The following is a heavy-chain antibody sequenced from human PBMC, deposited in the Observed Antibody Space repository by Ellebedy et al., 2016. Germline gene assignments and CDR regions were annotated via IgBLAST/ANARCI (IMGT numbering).Heavy chain of an antibody. J-gene: IGHJ5*02. V-gene: IGHV4-59*01. D-gene: IGHD3-10*01. CDR2: IYFSGRT. CDR1: GASISSSY. CDR3: ARDPSWSALTTLRGVTNWLDP. Sequence: SETLSLTXSVSGASISSSYWSWIRQPPGKGLEWIGHIYFSGRTNYNPSLKSRVTISVDTSNNQFSLNMTSVTAADTAVYYCARDPSWSALTTLRGVTNWLDPWGQGTLVTVSS.